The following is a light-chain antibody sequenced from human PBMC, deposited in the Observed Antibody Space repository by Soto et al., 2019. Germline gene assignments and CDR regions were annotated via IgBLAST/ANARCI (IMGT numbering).Light chain of an antibody. Sequence: IVLTQSPATLSLSPGERATLSCRASQSVGSSLAWYQQKPGQPPRLLIYDASNRATGIPARFSGSGSGTDFTLTISGLEPEDFAVYYCQQRSSWFNXGXGTKLDIK. J-gene: IGKJ2*01. CDR2: DAS. V-gene: IGKV3-11*01. CDR1: QSVGSS. CDR3: QQRSSWFN.